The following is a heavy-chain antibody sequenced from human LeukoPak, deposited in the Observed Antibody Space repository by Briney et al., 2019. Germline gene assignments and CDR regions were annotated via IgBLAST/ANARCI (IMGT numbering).Heavy chain of an antibody. CDR1: GFTFSSYG. CDR3: ATGLGAPNYFDY. D-gene: IGHD3/OR15-3a*01. J-gene: IGHJ4*02. CDR2: IWYDGSNK. Sequence: GRSLRLSCAASGFTFSSYGMHWVRQAPGKGLEWVAVIWYDGSNKYYADSVKGRFTISRDNSKNTLYLQMNSLRAEDTAVYYCATGLGAPNYFDYWGQGTLVTVSS. V-gene: IGHV3-33*01.